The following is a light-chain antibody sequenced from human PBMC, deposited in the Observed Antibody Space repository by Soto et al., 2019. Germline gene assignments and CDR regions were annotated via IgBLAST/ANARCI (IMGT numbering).Light chain of an antibody. CDR3: QQYDSSPRT. J-gene: IGKJ1*01. CDR2: GAS. CDR1: HSLCSGY. V-gene: IGKV3-20*01. Sequence: EILLTQSPGTLSLSPGDRATLSFRAIHSLCSGYLAWYRQKPGQAPRILIYGASSRASGVPDRFSGSGSGTDFSLTISSLEPEDVAVYYCQQYDSSPRTFGQGTKVDIK.